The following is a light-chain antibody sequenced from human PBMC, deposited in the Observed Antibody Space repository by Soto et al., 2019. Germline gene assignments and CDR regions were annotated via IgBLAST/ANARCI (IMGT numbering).Light chain of an antibody. J-gene: IGKJ4*01. V-gene: IGKV3-11*01. CDR2: DAS. CDR3: QQRSNWPPT. CDR1: QSVSSY. Sequence: EIVLTQSPATLSLSPGERATLSCRASQSVSSYLAWYQQKPGQAPRLLIYDASNRATGIPARFSVSGSVTDFTLTISSLEPEDCAGYYCQQRSNWPPTFGLGTKVESK.